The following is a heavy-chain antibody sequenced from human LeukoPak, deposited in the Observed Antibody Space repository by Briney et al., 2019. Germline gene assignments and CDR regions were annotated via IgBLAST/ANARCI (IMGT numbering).Heavy chain of an antibody. CDR3: ANTYRLLQYYFDY. J-gene: IGHJ4*02. V-gene: IGHV3-23*01. D-gene: IGHD2-15*01. CDR1: GFTFSSYA. Sequence: GGSLRLSCAASGFTFSSYAMSWVRQAPGRGLEWVSAISGSGGSTYYADSVKGRFTISRDNSKNTLYLQMNSLRAEDTAVYYCANTYRLLQYYFDYWGQGTLVTVSS. CDR2: ISGSGGST.